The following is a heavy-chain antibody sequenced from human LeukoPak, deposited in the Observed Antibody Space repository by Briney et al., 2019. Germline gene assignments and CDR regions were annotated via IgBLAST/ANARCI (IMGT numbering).Heavy chain of an antibody. CDR1: GFTFSNAW. V-gene: IGHV3-48*01. CDR2: ISTSSSTI. J-gene: IGHJ4*02. CDR3: ARDYYDSSGYYHGGY. D-gene: IGHD3-22*01. Sequence: PGGSLRLSCAGFGFTFSNAWMNWVRQAPGKGLEWVSYISTSSSTIYYADSVKGRFTISRDNAKNSLYLQMNSLRAEDTAVYYCARDYYDSSGYYHGGYWGQGTLVTVSS.